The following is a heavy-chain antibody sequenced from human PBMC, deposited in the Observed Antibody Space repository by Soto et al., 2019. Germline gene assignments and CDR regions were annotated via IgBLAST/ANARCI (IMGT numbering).Heavy chain of an antibody. CDR3: PTQPHGAYARGYYYSDMDV. V-gene: IGHV4-4*07. J-gene: IGHJ6*02. CDR2: IYTSGST. Sequence: SETLSLTCTVSGGSISSYYWSWIRQPAGKGLEWIGRIYTSGSTNYNPSLKSRVTMSVDTSKNQFSLKLSSVTAADTAVYYCPTQPHGAYARGYYYSDMDVLRQVTTVTASS. CDR1: GGSISSYY. D-gene: IGHD4-17*01.